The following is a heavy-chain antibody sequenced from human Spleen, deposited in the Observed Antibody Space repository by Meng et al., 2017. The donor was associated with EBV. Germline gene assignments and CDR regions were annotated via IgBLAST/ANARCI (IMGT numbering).Heavy chain of an antibody. CDR2: SSPYNGNT. J-gene: IGHJ4*02. V-gene: IGHV1-18*01. CDR3: ARRRLDESSGYYVDY. Sequence: QVPVEQCGTGVEKPGASRKVSCKASAYTFSDYDIVWVRRAPGRGLEWMGWSSPYNGNTKYAQKLQDRVTMTTDTSTSTAYMELRSLRSDDTAMYYCARRRLDESSGYYVDYWGQGTLVTVSS. D-gene: IGHD3-22*01. CDR1: AYTFSDYD.